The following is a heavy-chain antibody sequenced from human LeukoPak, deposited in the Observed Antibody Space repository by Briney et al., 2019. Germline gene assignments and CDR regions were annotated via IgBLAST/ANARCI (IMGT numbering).Heavy chain of an antibody. V-gene: IGHV4-31*03. CDR3: ARGAGGDYDSSSHNWFDP. D-gene: IGHD3-22*01. CDR2: IYYSGST. J-gene: IGHJ5*02. CDR1: GGSISSGGYY. Sequence: TPSETLSLTCTVSGGSISSGGYYWSWIRQHPGKGLEWIGYIYYSGSTYYNPSLKSRVTISVDTSKNQLFLNLNSVTAADTAVYYCARGAGGDYDSSSHNWFDPWGQGTLVTVSS.